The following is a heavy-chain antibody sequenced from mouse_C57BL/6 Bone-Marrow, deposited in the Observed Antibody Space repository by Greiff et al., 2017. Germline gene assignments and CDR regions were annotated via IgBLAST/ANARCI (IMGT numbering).Heavy chain of an antibody. Sequence: QVQLKQPGAELVKPGASVKMSCKASGYTFTSYWITWVKQRPGQGLEWIGDIYPGSGSTNYNEKFKSKATLTVDTSSSTAYMQLSSLTSEDSAVYYCARSYYGYEGYFDYWGQGTTLTVSS. CDR1: GYTFTSYW. D-gene: IGHD2-9*01. CDR3: ARSYYGYEGYFDY. CDR2: IYPGSGST. J-gene: IGHJ2*01. V-gene: IGHV1-55*01.